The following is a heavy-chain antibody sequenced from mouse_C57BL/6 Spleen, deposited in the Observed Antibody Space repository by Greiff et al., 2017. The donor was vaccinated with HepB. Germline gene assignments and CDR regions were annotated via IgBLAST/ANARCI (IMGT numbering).Heavy chain of an antibody. D-gene: IGHD2-1*01. CDR2: ISYDGSN. Sequence: VQLQQSGPGLVKPSQSLSLTCSVTGYSITSGYYWNWIRQFPGNKLEWMGYISYDGSNNYNPSLKNRISITRDTSKNQFFLKLNSVTTEDTATYYCARGDYGNYVDAMDYWGQGTSVTVSS. CDR3: ARGDYGNYVDAMDY. V-gene: IGHV3-6*01. CDR1: GYSITSGYY. J-gene: IGHJ4*01.